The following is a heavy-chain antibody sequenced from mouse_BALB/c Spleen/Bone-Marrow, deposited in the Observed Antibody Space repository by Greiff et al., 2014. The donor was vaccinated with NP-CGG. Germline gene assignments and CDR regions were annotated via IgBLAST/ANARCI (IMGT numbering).Heavy chain of an antibody. CDR1: GFAFSSYD. CDR3: ARQGAYYGNYKYFDV. Sequence: EVHLVESGGGLVKPGGSLKLSCAASGFAFSSYDMSWVRQTPEKRLEWVAYISSGGGSTYYPDTVKGRFTISRDNAKNTLYLQMSSLKSEDTAMYYCARQGAYYGNYKYFDVRGAGTTVTVSS. V-gene: IGHV5-12-1*01. J-gene: IGHJ1*01. D-gene: IGHD2-10*01. CDR2: ISSGGGST.